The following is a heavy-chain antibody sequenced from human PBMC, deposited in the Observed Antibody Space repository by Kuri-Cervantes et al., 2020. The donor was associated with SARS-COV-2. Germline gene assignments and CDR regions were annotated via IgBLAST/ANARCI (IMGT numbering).Heavy chain of an antibody. CDR1: GYSFTNYW. J-gene: IGHJ5*02. D-gene: IGHD6-13*01. CDR2: IYPGDSDT. Sequence: GGSLRLSCKASGYSFTNYWVGWVRQMPGKGLEWMGIIYPGDSDTRYSPSFEGQVTISADKSICTAYLQWNSLKASDTAVYYCARPSSGHSSSLDLWGQGTLVTVSS. V-gene: IGHV5-51*01. CDR3: ARPSSGHSSSLDL.